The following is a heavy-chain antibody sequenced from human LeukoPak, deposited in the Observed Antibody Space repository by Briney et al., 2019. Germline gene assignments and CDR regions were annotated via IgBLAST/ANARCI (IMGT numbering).Heavy chain of an antibody. J-gene: IGHJ4*02. CDR3: ARRPLGYCSSTSCSIFDY. V-gene: IGHV1-46*01. D-gene: IGHD2-2*01. CDR2: INPSGGST. CDR1: GYTFTSYY. Sequence: ASVKVSCKASGYTFTSYYMHWVRQAPGQGLERMGIINPSGGSTSYAQKFQGRVTMTRDTSTSTVYMELSSLKASDTAMYYCARRPLGYCSSTSCSIFDYWGQGTLVTVSS.